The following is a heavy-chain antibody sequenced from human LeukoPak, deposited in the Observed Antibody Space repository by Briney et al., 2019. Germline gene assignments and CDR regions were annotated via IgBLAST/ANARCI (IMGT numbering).Heavy chain of an antibody. CDR2: ISAYNGNT. CDR1: GYTFTSYG. CDR3: ARTVGSSSFEGDYYYYYYMDV. Sequence: ASVKVSCKASGYTFTSYGISWVRQAPGQGLEWMGWISAYNGNTNYAQKLQGRVTMTTDTSTSTAYIELRSLRSDDTAVYYCARTVGSSSFEGDYYYYYYMDVWGKGTTVTVSS. J-gene: IGHJ6*03. D-gene: IGHD6-6*01. V-gene: IGHV1-18*01.